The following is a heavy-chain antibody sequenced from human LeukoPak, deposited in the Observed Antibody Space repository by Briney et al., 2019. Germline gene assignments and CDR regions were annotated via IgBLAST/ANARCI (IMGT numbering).Heavy chain of an antibody. CDR1: GYTFTSYY. CDR3: ARDSGGSYYAAFDI. V-gene: IGHV1-46*01. J-gene: IGHJ3*02. CDR2: INPSGGST. D-gene: IGHD1-26*01. Sequence: ASVKVSCKASGYTFTSYYMHWVRQAPGQGLEWMGIINPSGGSTSYAQKFQGRVTMTTDTSTSTAYMELRSLRSDDTAVYYCARDSGGSYYAAFDIWDQGTMVTVSS.